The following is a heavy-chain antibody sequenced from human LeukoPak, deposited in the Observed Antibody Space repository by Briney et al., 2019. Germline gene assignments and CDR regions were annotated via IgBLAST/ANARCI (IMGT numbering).Heavy chain of an antibody. J-gene: IGHJ4*02. Sequence: GGSLRLSCAASGFTFSDYYMSWIRQAPGKGLDWVAVILEDGRYQSYADSVKGRFTISRDNSKNTLFLQMNSLRGEDTAMYYCARVRGGGFRTADSWGQGTLVTVAS. V-gene: IGHV3-30*03. D-gene: IGHD6-19*01. CDR1: GFTFSDYY. CDR2: ILEDGRYQ. CDR3: ARVRGGGFRTADS.